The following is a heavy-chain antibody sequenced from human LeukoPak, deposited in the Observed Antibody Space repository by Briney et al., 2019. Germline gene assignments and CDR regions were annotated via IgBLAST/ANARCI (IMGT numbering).Heavy chain of an antibody. D-gene: IGHD2-2*01. CDR3: ARCSSSGCASSPLAGYLY. Sequence: GGSLRLSCAASGFTFSSYSMNWVRQAPGKGLEWVSSISGDSIYIYYADSVRGRFTISRDNAKSSLFLQMNSLRAEDTAVYYCARCSSSGCASSPLAGYLYWGQGTLVTVSS. J-gene: IGHJ4*02. CDR1: GFTFSSYS. V-gene: IGHV3-21*01. CDR2: ISGDSIYI.